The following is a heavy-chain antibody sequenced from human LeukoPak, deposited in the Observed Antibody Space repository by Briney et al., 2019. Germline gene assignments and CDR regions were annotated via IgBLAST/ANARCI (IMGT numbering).Heavy chain of an antibody. Sequence: GGSLRLSCEASGFTFSTAWMSWVRQAPGRGLEWVGRIKSKGAGGTIEYAAPVKGRFTISRDDSKNTLYLQMNSPKTEDTAVYYCTTEYYGGYKYWGQGTLVTVSS. V-gene: IGHV3-15*01. J-gene: IGHJ4*02. D-gene: IGHD4-17*01. CDR1: GFTFSTAW. CDR3: TTEYYGGYKY. CDR2: IKSKGAGGTI.